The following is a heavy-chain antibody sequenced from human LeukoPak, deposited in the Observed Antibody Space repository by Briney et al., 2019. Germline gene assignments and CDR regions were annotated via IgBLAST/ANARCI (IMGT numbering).Heavy chain of an antibody. J-gene: IGHJ6*03. Sequence: SETLSLTCAVYGGSFRNYYWSWIRQPPGKGLEWIGEVDHSGDTNYNPSLKSRVTMSVDMSKNQFSLKLISVTAADTAVYCCARRYCSGSVCYHYYYYMDVWGEGTTVTVSS. V-gene: IGHV4-34*01. D-gene: IGHD2-8*02. CDR1: GGSFRNYY. CDR2: VDHSGDT. CDR3: ARRYCSGSVCYHYYYYMDV.